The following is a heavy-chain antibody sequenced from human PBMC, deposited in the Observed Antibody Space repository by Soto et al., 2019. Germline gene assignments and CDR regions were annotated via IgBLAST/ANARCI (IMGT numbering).Heavy chain of an antibody. Sequence: SVKVSCKASGGTFSSYAISCVRQAPGQGLEWMGGIIPIFGTANYAQKFQGRVTITADESTSTAYMELSSLRSEDTAVYYCARAPTYYYDSSGYLDYWGQGTLVTVSS. V-gene: IGHV1-69*13. J-gene: IGHJ4*02. CDR1: GGTFSSYA. CDR2: IIPIFGTA. CDR3: ARAPTYYYDSSGYLDY. D-gene: IGHD3-22*01.